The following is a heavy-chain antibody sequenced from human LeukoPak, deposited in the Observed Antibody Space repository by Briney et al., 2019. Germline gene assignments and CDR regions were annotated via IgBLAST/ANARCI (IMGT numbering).Heavy chain of an antibody. CDR2: ISGTGGSI. V-gene: IGHV3-23*01. CDR3: AEYYFYDSSGYQQYYFDY. Sequence: PGGSLRPSCAASGFTFSSYAMSWVRQAPGKGLEWVSGISGTGGSIYYADSVKGRFTISRDNSKDTLYLQMNSLRAEDTAVYYCAEYYFYDSSGYQQYYFDYWGQGTLVTVSS. D-gene: IGHD3-22*01. J-gene: IGHJ4*02. CDR1: GFTFSSYA.